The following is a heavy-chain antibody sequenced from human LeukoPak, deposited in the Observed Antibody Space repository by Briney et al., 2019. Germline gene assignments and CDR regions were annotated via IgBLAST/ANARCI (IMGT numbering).Heavy chain of an antibody. D-gene: IGHD3-22*01. J-gene: IGHJ4*02. CDR2: IYYSGGT. Sequence: SETLSLTCTVSGGSISSYYWSWIRQPPGKGLEWIGYIYYSGGTNYNPSLKSRVTISVDTSKNQFSLKLSSVTAADTAVYYCATASSRNYYDSSGYSHFDYWGQGTLVTVSS. CDR3: ATASSRNYYDSSGYSHFDY. V-gene: IGHV4-59*01. CDR1: GGSISSYY.